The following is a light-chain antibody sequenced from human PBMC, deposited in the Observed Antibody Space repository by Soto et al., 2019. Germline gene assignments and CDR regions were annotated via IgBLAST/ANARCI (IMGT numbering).Light chain of an antibody. J-gene: IGKJ1*01. Sequence: VLTQSPGTLSLCPGEKARLSCRASQSLSSSYLAWYQQKPGQAPRLLIYGASTRATGIPARFSGSGSGIEFTLTISSLQSEDFAVYYCQQYNNWPRTFGQGTKVDIK. V-gene: IGKV3-15*01. CDR2: GAS. CDR3: QQYNNWPRT. CDR1: QSLSSSY.